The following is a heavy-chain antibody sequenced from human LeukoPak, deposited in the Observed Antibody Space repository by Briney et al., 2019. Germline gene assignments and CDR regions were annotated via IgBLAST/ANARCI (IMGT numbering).Heavy chain of an antibody. J-gene: IGHJ4*02. CDR3: AREIMGPTTPY. Sequence: GGSLRLSCAASGFTFSDYYMTWIRQAPGKGLEWVSYISSSGSTKHYADSVKGRFTISRDNAKNSLYLQMNSLRVEDTAVYYCAREIMGPTTPYWGQGTLVTVSS. V-gene: IGHV3-11*04. CDR2: ISSSGSTK. CDR1: GFTFSDYY. D-gene: IGHD1-26*01.